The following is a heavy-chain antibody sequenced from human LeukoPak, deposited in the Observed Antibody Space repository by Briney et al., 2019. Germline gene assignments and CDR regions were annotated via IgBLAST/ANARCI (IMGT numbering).Heavy chain of an antibody. V-gene: IGHV1-69*05. CDR2: IIPIFGTA. J-gene: IGHJ4*02. CDR3: ARGSKDCSSTSCYYYY. D-gene: IGHD2-2*01. Sequence: SVKVSCKASGGTFSSYAISWVRQAPGQGLERMGGIIPIFGTANYAQKFQGRVTITTDESTSTAYMELSSLRSEDTAVYYCARGSKDCSSTSCYYYYWGQGTLVTVSS. CDR1: GGTFSSYA.